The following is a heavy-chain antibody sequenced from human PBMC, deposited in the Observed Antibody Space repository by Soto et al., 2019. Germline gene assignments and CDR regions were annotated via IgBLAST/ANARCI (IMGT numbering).Heavy chain of an antibody. D-gene: IGHD2-15*01. J-gene: IGHJ4*02. CDR1: GGSFSGYY. CDR2: INHSGST. Sequence: QVQLQQWGAGLLKPSETLSLTCAVYGGSFSGYYWSWIRQPPGKGLEWIGEINHSGSTNYNPSLKSRVTISVDTSKNQFSLKLSSVTAADTAVYYCARGNVVVLYFDYWGQGTLVTVSS. V-gene: IGHV4-34*01. CDR3: ARGNVVVLYFDY.